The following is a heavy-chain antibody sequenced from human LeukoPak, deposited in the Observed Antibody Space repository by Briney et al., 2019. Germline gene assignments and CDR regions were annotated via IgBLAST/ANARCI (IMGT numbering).Heavy chain of an antibody. D-gene: IGHD1-26*01. V-gene: IGHV3-48*01. CDR3: ARGRAGSGSYPYYFDY. Sequence: GGSLRLSCAASGFTFSSYSMNWVRQAPGKGLEWVSSISSSSSTIYYADSVKGRFTISRDNAKNSLYLQMNSLRAEDTAVYYCARGRAGSGSYPYYFDYWGQGTLVTVSS. CDR2: ISSSSSTI. J-gene: IGHJ4*02. CDR1: GFTFSSYS.